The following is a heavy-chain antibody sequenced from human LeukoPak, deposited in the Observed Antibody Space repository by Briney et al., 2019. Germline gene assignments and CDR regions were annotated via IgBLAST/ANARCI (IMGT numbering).Heavy chain of an antibody. Sequence: GESLKISCKGSGYSLTSYWIGWVRQMPGKGLEWMGIIYPGDSDTRYSPSFQGQVTISADKSINTVYLQWSSLKASDSAMYYCARQGGGNSYTYDYWGQGTLVTVSS. CDR3: ARQGGGNSYTYDY. V-gene: IGHV5-51*01. CDR2: IYPGDSDT. D-gene: IGHD3-16*01. J-gene: IGHJ4*02. CDR1: GYSLTSYW.